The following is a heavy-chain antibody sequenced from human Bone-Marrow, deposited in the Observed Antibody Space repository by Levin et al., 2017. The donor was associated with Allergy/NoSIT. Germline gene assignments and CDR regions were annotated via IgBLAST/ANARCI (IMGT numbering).Heavy chain of an antibody. J-gene: IGHJ2*01. V-gene: IGHV3-33*01. Sequence: GESLKISCAASGFTFSSYGMHWVRQAPGKGLEWVAVIWYDGSNKYYADSVKGRFTISRDNSKNTLYLQMNSLRAEDTAVYYCARVRIAARQYYWYFDLWGRGTLVTVSS. D-gene: IGHD6-6*01. CDR2: IWYDGSNK. CDR1: GFTFSSYG. CDR3: ARVRIAARQYYWYFDL.